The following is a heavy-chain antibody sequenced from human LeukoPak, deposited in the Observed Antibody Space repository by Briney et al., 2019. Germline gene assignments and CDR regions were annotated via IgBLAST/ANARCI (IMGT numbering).Heavy chain of an antibody. CDR1: GGSISTYY. CDR2: IYYSGAT. D-gene: IGHD3-10*01. J-gene: IGHJ5*02. V-gene: IGHV4-59*12. CDR3: ARVRGDYYGSGIGNWFDP. Sequence: SETLSLTCTVSGGSISTYYWNWIRQPPGKGLEWIGYIYYSGATNYNPSLKSRVTISVDTSKNQFSLKLSSVTAADTAVYYCARVRGDYYGSGIGNWFDPWGQGTLVTVSS.